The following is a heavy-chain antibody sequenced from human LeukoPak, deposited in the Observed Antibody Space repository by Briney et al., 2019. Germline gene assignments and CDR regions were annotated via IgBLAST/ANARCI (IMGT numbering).Heavy chain of an antibody. V-gene: IGHV3-30-3*01. D-gene: IGHD3-22*01. Sequence: PGRSLRLSCAASGFTFSSYAMHWVRQAPGKGLEWVAVISYDGSNKYYADSVKGRFTISRDNSKNTLYLQMNSLRAEDTAVYYCARYEIIGYYYDSSGPNAFDIWGQGTMVTVSS. CDR3: ARYEIIGYYYDSSGPNAFDI. CDR1: GFTFSSYA. CDR2: ISYDGSNK. J-gene: IGHJ3*02.